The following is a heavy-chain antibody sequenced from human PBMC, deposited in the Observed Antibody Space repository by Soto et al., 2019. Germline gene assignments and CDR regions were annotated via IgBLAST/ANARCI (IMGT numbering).Heavy chain of an antibody. CDR2: IYYSGST. CDR3: ARPGSSI. Sequence: PSETLSLTCTVSGGSISSSSYYWGWIRQPPGKGLEWIGSIYYSGSTYYNPSLKSRVTISVDTSKNQFSLKLSSVTAADTAVYYCARPGSSIWGQGTLVTVSS. J-gene: IGHJ4*02. CDR1: GGSISSSSYY. V-gene: IGHV4-39*01. D-gene: IGHD7-27*01.